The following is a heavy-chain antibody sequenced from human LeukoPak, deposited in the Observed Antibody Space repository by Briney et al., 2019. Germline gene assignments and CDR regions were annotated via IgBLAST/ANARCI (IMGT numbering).Heavy chain of an antibody. V-gene: IGHV1-69*13. CDR3: ARHYYDSSGYTHYYYYYGMDV. CDR2: IIPIFGTA. J-gene: IGHJ6*02. D-gene: IGHD3-22*01. CDR1: GGTFSSYA. Sequence: GASVTVSCKASGGTFSSYAISWVRQAPGQGLEWMGGIIPIFGTANYAQKFQGRVTITADESTSTAYMELSSLRSEDTAVYYCARHYYDSSGYTHYYYYYGMDVWGQGTTVTVSS.